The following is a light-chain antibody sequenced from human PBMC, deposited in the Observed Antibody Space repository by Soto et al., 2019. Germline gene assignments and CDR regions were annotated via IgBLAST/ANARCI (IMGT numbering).Light chain of an antibody. CDR3: SSYTSSSTV. CDR2: AVS. CDR1: SSDVGGYNY. J-gene: IGLJ2*01. V-gene: IGLV2-14*01. Sequence: QSALTQPASVSGSPGQSITISCTGTSSDVGGYNYVSWYQQHPGKAPKLMIYAVSNRPSGVSNRFSGSKSGNTASLTISGLQAEDEADYYRSSYTSSSTVFGGGTKLTVL.